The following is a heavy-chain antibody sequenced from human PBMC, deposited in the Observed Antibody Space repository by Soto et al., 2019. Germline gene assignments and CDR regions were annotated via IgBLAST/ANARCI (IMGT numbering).Heavy chain of an antibody. J-gene: IGHJ6*02. CDR1: GGTFSSCA. CDR3: ARGLWHEDYYYGMDV. V-gene: IGHV1-69*13. CDR2: IIPIFGTA. Sequence: GASVKVSCKASGGTFSSCAIRWVRQAPGQGLDWMGGIIPIFGTANYAQKFQGRVTITADESTSTAYMELSSLRSEDTAVYYCARGLWHEDYYYGMDVWGQGTTVTVS.